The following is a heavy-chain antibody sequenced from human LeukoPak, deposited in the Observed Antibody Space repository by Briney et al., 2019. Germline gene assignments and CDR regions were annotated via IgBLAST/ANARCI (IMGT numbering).Heavy chain of an antibody. CDR1: GFTFSSYW. D-gene: IGHD3-3*01. CDR3: ESRGKAVFWSVCW. Sequence: GGSLRLSCAASGFTFSSYWMHWVRQAPGKGLVWVSRINSDGSSTSYADSVEGRFTISRDNAKNTLYLQMNSLRAEDTAVYYCESRGKAVFWSVCWWGGGPLVTVSS. J-gene: IGHJ4*02. CDR2: INSDGSST. V-gene: IGHV3-74*01.